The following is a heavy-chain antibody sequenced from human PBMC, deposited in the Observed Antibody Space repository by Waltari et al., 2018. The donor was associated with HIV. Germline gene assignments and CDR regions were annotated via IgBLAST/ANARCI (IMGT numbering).Heavy chain of an antibody. D-gene: IGHD3-10*01. J-gene: IGHJ6*02. V-gene: IGHV3-73*01. CDR1: GLALSGHA. CDR3: TRQGGDIYYYYYGMDV. CDR2: MRSKANSYAT. Sequence: EVQLVESGGGLVQPGGSLNLSCAASGLALSGHALNCVRQAAGKGLEWFGRMRSKANSYATAYAASVKGRFTISRDDSKNTAYLQMNSLKTEDTAVYYCTRQGGDIYYYYYGMDVWGQGTTVTVSS.